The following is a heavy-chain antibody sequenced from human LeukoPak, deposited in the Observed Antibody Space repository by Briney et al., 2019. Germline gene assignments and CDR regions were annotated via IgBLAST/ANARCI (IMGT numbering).Heavy chain of an antibody. CDR1: GYTFTDYY. CDR2: INPNSGGT. Sequence: PEASVKVSCKASGYTFTDYYMHWVRQAPGQGLEWMGWINPNSGGTISAQKFQGRVTMTRDTSISTAYMELSRLTSDDTAVYYCATGKPLGTTASDAFDIWGQGTMVTVSS. V-gene: IGHV1-2*02. CDR3: ATGKPLGTTASDAFDI. J-gene: IGHJ3*02. D-gene: IGHD1-7*01.